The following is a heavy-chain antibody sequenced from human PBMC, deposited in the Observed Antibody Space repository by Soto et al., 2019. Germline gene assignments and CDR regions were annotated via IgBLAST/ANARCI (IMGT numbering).Heavy chain of an antibody. CDR3: ARPGRGYCSGGSCYYLY. CDR1: GGSISSSSYY. CDR2: IYYSGST. D-gene: IGHD2-15*01. J-gene: IGHJ4*02. V-gene: IGHV4-39*01. Sequence: SETLSLTCTVSGGSISSSSYYWGWIRQPPGKGMEWIGSIYYSGSTYYNPSLKSRVTISVDTSKNQFSLKLSSVTAADTVVYYCARPGRGYCSGGSCYYLYWGQGTLVTVSS.